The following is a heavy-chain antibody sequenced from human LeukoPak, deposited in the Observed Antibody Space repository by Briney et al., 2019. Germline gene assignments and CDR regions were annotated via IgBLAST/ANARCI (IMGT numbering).Heavy chain of an antibody. Sequence: PGGSLRLSCVVSGFSFRTYFFHWVRQVPGKGLVWISRISSDGSTTFYADSVRGRFTISRDNDKNTVSMQMNRLRIEDTAVYYCARETVGYGLRAPDYWGRGALVTVSS. CDR2: ISSDGSTT. J-gene: IGHJ4*02. V-gene: IGHV3-74*01. D-gene: IGHD5-18*01. CDR3: ARETVGYGLRAPDY. CDR1: GFSFRTYF.